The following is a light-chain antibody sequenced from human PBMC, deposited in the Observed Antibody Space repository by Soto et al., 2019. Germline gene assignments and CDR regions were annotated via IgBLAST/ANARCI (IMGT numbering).Light chain of an antibody. CDR2: GAS. V-gene: IGKV3-15*01. CDR3: QQYNDWPRT. CDR1: QSVTIS. J-gene: IGKJ2*01. Sequence: EIVMTQSPATLSVSPGERATLSCRASQSVTISLAWYQQKPGQAPTLLIYGASSRATGTPVRFSGSGSGTEFTLTISSLQSEDFAVYYCQQYNDWPRTFGQGT.